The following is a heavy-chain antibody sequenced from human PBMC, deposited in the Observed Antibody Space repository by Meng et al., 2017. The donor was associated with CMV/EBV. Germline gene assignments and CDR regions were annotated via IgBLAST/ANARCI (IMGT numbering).Heavy chain of an antibody. CDR2: IIPILGIA. J-gene: IGHJ6*02. CDR1: GGTFSSYA. Sequence: SVKVSCKASGGTFSSYAISWVRQAPGQGLEWMGGIIPILGIANYAQKFQGRVTITADKSTSTAYMELSSLRSEDTAVYYCARDRPDTYYDFWSGMYYGMDVWDQGTTVTVSS. D-gene: IGHD3-3*01. CDR3: ARDRPDTYYDFWSGMYYGMDV. V-gene: IGHV1-69*10.